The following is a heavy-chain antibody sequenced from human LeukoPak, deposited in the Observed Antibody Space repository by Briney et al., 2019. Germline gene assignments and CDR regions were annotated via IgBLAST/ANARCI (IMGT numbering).Heavy chain of an antibody. J-gene: IGHJ1*01. Sequence: TSETLSLTCSVSGDSVSRSDSYWDWIRQPPGKGLEWIGTIYYSGRTYYSPSLKGRVTMSVDPSNNQFSLNLRSVTAADTALYYCARRRYYDGSGYLEWGQGTLLSVSS. CDR3: ARRRYYDGSGYLE. CDR1: GDSVSRSDSY. CDR2: IYYSGRT. V-gene: IGHV4-39*01. D-gene: IGHD3-22*01.